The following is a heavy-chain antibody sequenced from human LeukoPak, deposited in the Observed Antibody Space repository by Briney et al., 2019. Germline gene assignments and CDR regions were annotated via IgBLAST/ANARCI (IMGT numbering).Heavy chain of an antibody. J-gene: IGHJ3*02. CDR1: GFTFSSYE. Sequence: GGSLRLSCAASGFTFSSYEMNWVRQAPGKGLEWVSYISSSGSTMYYADSVKGRFTISRDNAKNSLYLQMNSLRAEDTAVYYCAREVGRSFDAFDIWGQGTMVTVSS. CDR3: AREVGRSFDAFDI. CDR2: ISSSGSTM. V-gene: IGHV3-48*03. D-gene: IGHD1-26*01.